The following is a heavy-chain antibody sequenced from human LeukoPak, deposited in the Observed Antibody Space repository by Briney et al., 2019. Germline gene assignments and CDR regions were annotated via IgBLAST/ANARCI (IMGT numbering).Heavy chain of an antibody. CDR2: IRYDGSNK. D-gene: IGHD3-3*01. J-gene: IGHJ4*02. Sequence: GGSLRLSCAASGFTFSSYGMHWVRQAPGKGLEWVAFIRYDGSNKYYADSVKGRFTISRDNSKNTLYLQMNSLRAEDTAVYYCAKAYYDFWSGYYTQNRPFDYWGQGTLVTVSS. CDR3: AKAYYDFWSGYYTQNRPFDY. CDR1: GFTFSSYG. V-gene: IGHV3-30*02.